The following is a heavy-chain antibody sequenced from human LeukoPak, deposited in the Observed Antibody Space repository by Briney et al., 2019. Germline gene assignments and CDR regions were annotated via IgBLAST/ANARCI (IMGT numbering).Heavy chain of an antibody. Sequence: GGSLRLSCGASGFTFSSYSMNWVRQAPGKGLEWVSYISGSTGTIYYADSVTGRFTIFRDNANNSLFLQMNSLRAEDSAIYYCARGSGAAGRVYYFDYCGQGTLVTVSS. J-gene: IGHJ4*02. V-gene: IGHV3-48*01. CDR2: ISGSTGTI. CDR1: GFTFSSYS. D-gene: IGHD6-13*01. CDR3: ARGSGAAGRVYYFDY.